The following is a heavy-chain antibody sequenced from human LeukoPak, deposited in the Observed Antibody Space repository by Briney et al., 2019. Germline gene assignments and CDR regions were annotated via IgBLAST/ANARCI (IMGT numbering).Heavy chain of an antibody. J-gene: IGHJ4*02. D-gene: IGHD1-26*01. Sequence: GGSLRLSCAASGFTLSGYAMSWVRQAPGKRLEWVSTISGTAGTTYYADSVGGRFTISRDNSKNTPFLQMNGLRAEDTATFYCAKWRRLVGAYYDYWGQGVLVTVSS. V-gene: IGHV3-23*01. CDR1: GFTLSGYA. CDR3: AKWRRLVGAYYDY. CDR2: ISGTAGTT.